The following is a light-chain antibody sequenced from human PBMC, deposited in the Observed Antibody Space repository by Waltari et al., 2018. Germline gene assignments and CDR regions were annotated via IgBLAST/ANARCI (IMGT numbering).Light chain of an antibody. CDR2: DVN. CDR3: CSYAGSAISM. Sequence: QSALTQTASVSGSPGQAITISCSGTTSDIGKYNLVSWYQQHPGKPPTLIIYDVNKRPSVVSNRVSGAKSGNTAFLTISGLQSADEADYYCCSYAGSAISMFGAGTKVTVL. V-gene: IGLV2-23*02. J-gene: IGLJ3*02. CDR1: TSDIGKYNL.